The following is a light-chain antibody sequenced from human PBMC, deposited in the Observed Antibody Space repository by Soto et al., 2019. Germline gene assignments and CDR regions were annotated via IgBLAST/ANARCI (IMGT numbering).Light chain of an antibody. J-gene: IGKJ2*01. V-gene: IGKV1-8*01. CDR1: QGISSY. CDR3: QQYYSYPGST. Sequence: AIRMTQSPSSLSASTGDRVTINCRASQGISSYLAWYQQKPGKAPKLLIYAASTLQSGVPSRFSGSGSGTDFPLTFICLQSEDFATYYCQQYYSYPGSTFSQGNKLEIK. CDR2: AAS.